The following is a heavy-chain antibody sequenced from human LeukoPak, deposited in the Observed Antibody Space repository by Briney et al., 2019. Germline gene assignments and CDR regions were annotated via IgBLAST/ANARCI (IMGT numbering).Heavy chain of an antibody. D-gene: IGHD2-21*02. CDR3: ASWDCGGDCSSYH. J-gene: IGHJ4*02. Sequence: GGSLRLSCAASGFTFSTYNMNWVRQAPGKGLEWVSYISSSSSTIYYADSAKGRFTISRDNAKNSLYLQMNSLRAEDTAVYYCASWDCGGDCSSYHWGQGTLVTVSS. CDR1: GFTFSTYN. V-gene: IGHV3-48*01. CDR2: ISSSSSTI.